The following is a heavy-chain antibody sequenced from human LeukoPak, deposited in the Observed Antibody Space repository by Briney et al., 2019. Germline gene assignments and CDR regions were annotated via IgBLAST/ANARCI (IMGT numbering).Heavy chain of an antibody. V-gene: IGHV3-23*01. D-gene: IGHD6-19*01. CDR2: ISGSGGST. J-gene: IGHJ5*02. Sequence: GGSLRLSCAASGFTFSSYAMSWVRQAPGKGLEWVSAISGSGGSTYYADSVKGRFTISRDNSKNTLYLQMNSLRAEDTAVYYCARHLAVAGTKVEFDPWGQGTLVTVSS. CDR1: GFTFSSYA. CDR3: ARHLAVAGTKVEFDP.